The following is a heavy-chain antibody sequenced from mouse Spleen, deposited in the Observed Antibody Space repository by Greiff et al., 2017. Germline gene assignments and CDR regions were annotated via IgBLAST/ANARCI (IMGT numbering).Heavy chain of an antibody. V-gene: IGHV5-9-3*01. D-gene: IGHD1-2*01. J-gene: IGHJ2*01. CDR2: ISSGGGNT. Sequence: EVQLVESGGGLVKRGGSLKLSCAASGFTFSSYAMSWVRQTPEKRLEWVATISSGGGNTYYPDSVKGRFTISRDNAKNTLYLQMSSLKSEDTAMYYCARSYYGYKNYFDYWGQGTTLTVSS. CDR3: ARSYYGYKNYFDY. CDR1: GFTFSSYA.